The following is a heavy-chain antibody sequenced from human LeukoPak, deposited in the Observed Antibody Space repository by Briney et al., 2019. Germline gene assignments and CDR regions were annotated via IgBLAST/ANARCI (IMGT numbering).Heavy chain of an antibody. CDR3: ARGRGYYDSSGYYYVRRYFDY. CDR1: GGSFSGYY. V-gene: IGHV4-34*01. D-gene: IGHD3-22*01. CDR2: INHSGST. J-gene: IGHJ4*02. Sequence: SENLSLTCAVYGGSFSGYYWSWIRQPPGKGLEWIGEINHSGSTNYNPSLKSRVTISVDTSKNQFSLKLSSVTAADTAVYYCARGRGYYDSSGYYYVRRYFDYWGQGTLVTVSS.